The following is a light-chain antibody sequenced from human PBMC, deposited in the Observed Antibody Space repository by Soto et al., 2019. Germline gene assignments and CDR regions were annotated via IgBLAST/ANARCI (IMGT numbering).Light chain of an antibody. Sequence: DIVMTQSPDSLAVSLGERATINCKSSQSVLYSSNNRNYLAWYQQKPGQPPKLLIYWASTRESGVPDRFSGSGSGTDFTLAISNLQAEDVAVYYCHQYRTTPSWTFGQGTKVEIK. CDR2: WAS. J-gene: IGKJ1*01. CDR3: HQYRTTPSWT. V-gene: IGKV4-1*01. CDR1: QSVLYSSNNRNY.